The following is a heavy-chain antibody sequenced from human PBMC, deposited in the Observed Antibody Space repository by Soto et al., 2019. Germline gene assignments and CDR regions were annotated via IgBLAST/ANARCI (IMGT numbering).Heavy chain of an antibody. CDR1: GFTFSSYR. J-gene: IGHJ6*02. CDR3: ARDKSEYSSSLGGYYNGSDV. V-gene: IGHV3-48*02. Sequence: GGSLRLSCAASGFTFSSYRMNWVRQAPGKGLEWVSYISSSSSNIYYADSVKGRFTISRDNAKNSLYLQMSSLRDEDTAVYYCARDKSEYSSSLGGYYNGSDVWGQGTTVTVSS. D-gene: IGHD6-6*01. CDR2: ISSSSSNI.